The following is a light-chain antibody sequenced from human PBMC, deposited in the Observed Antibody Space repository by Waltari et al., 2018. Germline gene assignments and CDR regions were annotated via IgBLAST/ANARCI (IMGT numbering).Light chain of an antibody. Sequence: DVGLTPSPLSLPVTLGQPASISCRASPSLVYTDGISYLNWFHQRPGQAPRRLIYKVSIRDSGASDRFSGSGSGTDFTLMISSVEAADVGVYFCMQATHWPVTFGQGTRLE. CDR3: MQATHWPVT. V-gene: IGKV2-30*01. CDR1: PSLVYTDGISY. J-gene: IGKJ5*01. CDR2: KVS.